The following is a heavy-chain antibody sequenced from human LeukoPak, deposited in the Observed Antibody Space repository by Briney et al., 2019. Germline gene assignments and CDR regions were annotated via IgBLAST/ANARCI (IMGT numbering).Heavy chain of an antibody. Sequence: GASVKVSCKASGYTSTSYDINWVRQATGQGLEWMGWMNPNSGNTGYAQNYRGRVTMTRDTSISTAYMGLSRLRSDDTAVYYCATDITPTDAFDTWGRGTMVTVSS. D-gene: IGHD1-14*01. CDR2: MNPNSGNT. CDR1: GYTSTSYD. J-gene: IGHJ3*02. CDR3: ATDITPTDAFDT. V-gene: IGHV1-8*01.